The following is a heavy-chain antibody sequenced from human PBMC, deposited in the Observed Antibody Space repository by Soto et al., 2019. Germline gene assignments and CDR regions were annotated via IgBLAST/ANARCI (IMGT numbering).Heavy chain of an antibody. CDR1: GFTLSSYG. D-gene: IGHD6-19*01. Sequence: GGSLRLSCAASGFTLSSYGMHWVRQAPGKGLEWVAVISYDGSNKYYADSVKGRFTISRDNSKNTLYLQMNSLRAEDTAVYYCAVGYSSGWSFDYWGQGTLVTVSS. V-gene: IGHV3-30*03. J-gene: IGHJ4*02. CDR3: AVGYSSGWSFDY. CDR2: ISYDGSNK.